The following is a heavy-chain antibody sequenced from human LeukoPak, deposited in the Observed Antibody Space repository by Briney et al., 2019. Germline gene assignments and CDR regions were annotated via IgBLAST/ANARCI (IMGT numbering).Heavy chain of an antibody. D-gene: IGHD5-12*01. CDR2: ISAYNGNT. Sequence: ASVKVSCKASGYTFTSYGISWVRQAPGQRLEWMGWISAYNGNTNYAQKLQGRVTMTTDTSTSTAYMELRSLRSDDTAVYYCARDPKVATIEGGYYYGMDVWGQGTTVTVSS. J-gene: IGHJ6*02. CDR1: GYTFTSYG. CDR3: ARDPKVATIEGGYYYGMDV. V-gene: IGHV1-18*01.